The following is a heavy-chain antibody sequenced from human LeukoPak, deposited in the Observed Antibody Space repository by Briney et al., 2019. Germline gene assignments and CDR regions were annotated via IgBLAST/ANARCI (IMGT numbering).Heavy chain of an antibody. CDR3: AGRNEYYYDSSGYTLTNWFDP. V-gene: IGHV3-21*01. J-gene: IGHJ5*02. Sequence: TGGSLRLSCAASGFTFSSYSMNWVRQAPGKGLEWVSSISSSSSYIYYADSVKGRFTISRDNAKNSLYLQMNSLRAEDTAVYYCAGRNEYYYDSSGYTLTNWFDPWGQGTRVTVSS. CDR2: ISSSSSYI. D-gene: IGHD3-22*01. CDR1: GFTFSSYS.